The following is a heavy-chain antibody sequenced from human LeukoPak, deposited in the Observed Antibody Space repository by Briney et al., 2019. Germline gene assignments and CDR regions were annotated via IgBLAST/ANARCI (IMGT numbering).Heavy chain of an antibody. V-gene: IGHV4-30-4*01. CDR2: IYYSGST. J-gene: IGHJ4*02. CDR3: AREGKNYYDSSGYYPDY. CDR1: GGSISSGDYY. D-gene: IGHD3-22*01. Sequence: SETLSLTCTVSGGSISSGDYYWSWIRQPPGKGLEWIGYIYYSGSTYCNPSLKSRVTISVDTSKNQFSLKLSSVTAADTAVYYCAREGKNYYDSSGYYPDYWGQGTLVTVSS.